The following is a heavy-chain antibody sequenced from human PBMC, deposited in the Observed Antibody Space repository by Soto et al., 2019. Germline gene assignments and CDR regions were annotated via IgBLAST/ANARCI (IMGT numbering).Heavy chain of an antibody. Sequence: QVQLVQSGAEVKKPGSSVKVSCKASGGTFSSYTISWVRQAPGQGLEWMGRIIPILGIANYAQKFQGRVTXTXDXXTSTAYMELSSLRSEDTAVYYCAVRYFDWSADLDYWGQGTLVTVSS. J-gene: IGHJ4*02. V-gene: IGHV1-69*02. CDR3: AVRYFDWSADLDY. CDR2: IIPILGIA. CDR1: GGTFSSYT. D-gene: IGHD3-9*01.